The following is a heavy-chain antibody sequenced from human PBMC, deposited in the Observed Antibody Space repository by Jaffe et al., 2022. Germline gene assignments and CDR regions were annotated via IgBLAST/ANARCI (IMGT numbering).Heavy chain of an antibody. D-gene: IGHD3-9*01. CDR2: IYHSGST. CDR3: AIQGNFDWLLGEYYFDY. CDR1: GYSISSGYY. J-gene: IGHJ4*02. Sequence: QVQLQESGPGLVKPSETLSLTCAVSGYSISSGYYWGWIRQPPGKGLEWIGSIYHSGSTYYNPSLKSRVTISVDTSKNQFSLKLSSVTAADTAVYYCAIQGNFDWLLGEYYFDYWGQGTLVTVSS. V-gene: IGHV4-38-2*01.